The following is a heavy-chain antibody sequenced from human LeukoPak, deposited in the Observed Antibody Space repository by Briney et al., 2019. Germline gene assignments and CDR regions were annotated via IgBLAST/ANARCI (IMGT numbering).Heavy chain of an antibody. CDR2: IYTSGST. CDR1: GGSISSGSYY. Sequence: SQTLSLTCTVSGGSISSGSYYWSWIRQPAGKGLEWIGRIYTSGSTNYNPSLKSRVTISVDTSKNQFSLKLSSVTAADTAVYYCARVHYGGPTLHYYYYMDVWGKGTTVTVSS. CDR3: ARVHYGGPTLHYYYYMDV. D-gene: IGHD4-23*01. V-gene: IGHV4-61*02. J-gene: IGHJ6*03.